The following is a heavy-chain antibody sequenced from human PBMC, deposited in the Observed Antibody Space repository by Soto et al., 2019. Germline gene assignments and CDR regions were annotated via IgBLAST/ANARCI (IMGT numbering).Heavy chain of an antibody. Sequence: GSGPTLVNPTQTLTLTCTVSEFSLSSSGIRVNWIRQSPGKALEWLARIDWDDEKFYRPSLKNRLSISKDTSKNQGFFVMTNMGPDDTGIYYCARISPPPRSGYCFDYWGQGILVTVSS. V-gene: IGHV2-70*04. CDR2: IDWDDEK. J-gene: IGHJ4*02. CDR1: EFSLSSSGIR. CDR3: ARISPPPRSGYCFDY. D-gene: IGHD3-3*01.